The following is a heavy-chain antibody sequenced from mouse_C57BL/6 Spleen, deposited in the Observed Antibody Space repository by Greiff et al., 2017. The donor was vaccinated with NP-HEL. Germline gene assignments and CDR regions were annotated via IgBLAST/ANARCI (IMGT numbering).Heavy chain of an antibody. CDR3: ARKLGYYGSSWDYAMDY. Sequence: QVQLQQSGPGLVQPSQSLSITCTVSGFSLTSYGVHWVRQSPGKGLEWLGVIWSGGSTDYNAAFISRLSISKDNSKSQVFFKMNSLQADDTAIYYCARKLGYYGSSWDYAMDYWGQGTSVTVSS. CDR2: IWSGGST. CDR1: GFSLTSYG. D-gene: IGHD1-1*01. V-gene: IGHV2-2*01. J-gene: IGHJ4*01.